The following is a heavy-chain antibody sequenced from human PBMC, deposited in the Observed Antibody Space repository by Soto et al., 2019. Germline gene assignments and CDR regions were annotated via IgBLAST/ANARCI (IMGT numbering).Heavy chain of an antibody. D-gene: IGHD2-15*01. CDR1: GYSFTSYW. J-gene: IGHJ3*02. V-gene: IGHV5-51*01. CDR2: IYPGDSDT. CDR3: ARGGHGGNGNNAFDI. Sequence: GESLKISCKGSGYSFTSYWIGWVRQMPGKGLEWMGIIYPGDSDTRYSPSFQGQVTISADKSISIAYLQWSRLKAADTAMYYCARGGHGGNGNNAFDIWGQGTMVTVSS.